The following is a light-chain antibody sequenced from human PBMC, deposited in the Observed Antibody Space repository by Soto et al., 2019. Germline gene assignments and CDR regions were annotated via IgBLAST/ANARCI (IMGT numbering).Light chain of an antibody. J-gene: IGKJ4*01. Sequence: EFVLKQSPGTLSLSPGERATLSCRASQSLANSFIAWYQQKPGQAPRLLIYDTSSRASGIPDRFSGSGSGTDFTLTISRLEPEDFAVYYCRQYGYSLGFAFGGGTKVDIK. CDR3: RQYGYSLGFA. CDR2: DTS. CDR1: QSLANSF. V-gene: IGKV3-20*01.